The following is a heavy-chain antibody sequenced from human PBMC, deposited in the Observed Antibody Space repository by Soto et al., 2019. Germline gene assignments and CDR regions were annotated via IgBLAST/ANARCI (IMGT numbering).Heavy chain of an antibody. Sequence: EVQLVESGGVLGKPGGSRRLSCAASGFTFSSYSMNWVRQAPGKGLEWVSSISSSSSYIYYADSVKGRFTISRDNAKNSLYLQMNSLRAEDTAVYYCARSGIAAAGTYYYYYMDVWGKRTTVTVSS. V-gene: IGHV3-21*01. D-gene: IGHD6-13*01. J-gene: IGHJ6*03. CDR1: GFTFSSYS. CDR2: ISSSSSYI. CDR3: ARSGIAAAGTYYYYYMDV.